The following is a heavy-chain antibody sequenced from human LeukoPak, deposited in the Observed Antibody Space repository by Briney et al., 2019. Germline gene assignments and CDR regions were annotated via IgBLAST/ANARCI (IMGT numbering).Heavy chain of an antibody. CDR3: ARRLYGSGSHSFDD. D-gene: IGHD3-10*01. J-gene: IGHJ4*02. V-gene: IGHV3-11*01. Sequence: GGSLKLSCAASGFTVSSNYMSWVRQAPGKGLEWISYISNVSSTIYYADSVEGRFTISRDNGKNSLYLQTNSLRAEDTAVYYCARRLYGSGSHSFDDWGQGTLVTVSS. CDR2: ISNVSSTI. CDR1: GFTVSSNY.